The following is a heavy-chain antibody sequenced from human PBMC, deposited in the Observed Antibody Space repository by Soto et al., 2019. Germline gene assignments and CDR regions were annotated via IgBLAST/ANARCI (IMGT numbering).Heavy chain of an antibody. Sequence: ASVKVSCKASGYTFTTYGISWVRQAPGQGLEWMGWTSGYNGHTKYAQKFQGRVTMTRDTSISTAYMELSRLRSDDTAVYYCARDLGDGSGIDNGMDVWGEGTTVTVS. J-gene: IGHJ6*02. D-gene: IGHD3-10*01. V-gene: IGHV1-18*01. CDR1: GYTFTTYG. CDR3: ARDLGDGSGIDNGMDV. CDR2: TSGYNGHT.